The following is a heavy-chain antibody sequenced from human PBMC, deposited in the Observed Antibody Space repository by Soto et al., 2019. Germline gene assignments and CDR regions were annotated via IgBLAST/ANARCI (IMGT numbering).Heavy chain of an antibody. J-gene: IGHJ6*02. CDR3: ARDTSSTGIAAAVSRDYFYYYGMDV. D-gene: IGHD6-13*01. CDR1: GYTFAGYY. CDR2: INPNSGGT. Sequence: GTSVKVCCKASGYTFAGYYRHWVRQAPGQGLEWMGWINPNSGGTNYAQKFQGWVTMTRDTSISTAYMELSRLRSDDTAVYYCARDTSSTGIAAAVSRDYFYYYGMDVWGQGTTVTVSS. V-gene: IGHV1-2*04.